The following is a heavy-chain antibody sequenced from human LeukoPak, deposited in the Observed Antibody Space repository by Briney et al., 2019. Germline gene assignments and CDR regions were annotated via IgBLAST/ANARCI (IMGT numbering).Heavy chain of an antibody. Sequence: PSETLSLTCTVSGGSINSYYWSWIRQPPGKGLECIGYIHYTGSTSYNPSLKSRVTISVDTSKNQFSLKLSSVTAADTAIYYCARGGYYGSGNDFRFDPWGQGTLVTVSS. V-gene: IGHV4-59*01. CDR1: GGSINSYY. J-gene: IGHJ5*02. D-gene: IGHD3-10*01. CDR2: IHYTGST. CDR3: ARGGYYGSGNDFRFDP.